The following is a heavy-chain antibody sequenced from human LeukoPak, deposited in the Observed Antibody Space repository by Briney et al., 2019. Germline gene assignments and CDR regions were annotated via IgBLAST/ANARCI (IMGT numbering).Heavy chain of an antibody. V-gene: IGHV4-4*07. CDR2: IYTRGST. CDR3: AGEGHYYDSTGYYYRGEDY. J-gene: IGHJ4*02. D-gene: IGHD3-22*01. CDR1: GGSISSYY. Sequence: SETLSLTCTVSGGSISSYYWSWIRQPAGKGLEWIGRIYTRGSTNYNPSLKSRVTMSADMSKNQFSLKLSSVTAADAAVYYCAGEGHYYDSTGYYYRGEDYWGQGTLVTVSS.